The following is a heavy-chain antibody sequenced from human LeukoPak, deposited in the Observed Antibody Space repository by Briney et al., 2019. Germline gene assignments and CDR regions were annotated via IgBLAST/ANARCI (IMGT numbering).Heavy chain of an antibody. CDR3: VRDQFYAFDV. V-gene: IGHV3-48*02. CDR2: IRTSGGVV. J-gene: IGHJ3*01. Sequence: PGRSLRLSCAASGFTFSSYGMHWVRQAPGKGLEWISYIRTSGGVVSYTDSVRGRFTISTDSAKNSLYLQMNSLRDDDTAVYYCVRDQFYAFDVWGQGTMVTVSS. CDR1: GFTFSSYG.